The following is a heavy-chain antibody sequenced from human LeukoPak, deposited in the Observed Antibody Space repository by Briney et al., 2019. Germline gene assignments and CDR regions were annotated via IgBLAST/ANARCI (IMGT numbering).Heavy chain of an antibody. CDR1: GYAFTSYD. V-gene: IGHV1-8*01. D-gene: IGHD3-10*01. Sequence: GASVKVSCKASGYAFTSYDINWVRQATGQGLEWMGWMNPNSGNTGYAQKFQGRVTMTTNTSISTAYMELSSLRSEDTAVYYCARREYGSGSYHLVYWGQGTLVTVPS. CDR3: ARREYGSGSYHLVY. CDR2: MNPNSGNT. J-gene: IGHJ4*02.